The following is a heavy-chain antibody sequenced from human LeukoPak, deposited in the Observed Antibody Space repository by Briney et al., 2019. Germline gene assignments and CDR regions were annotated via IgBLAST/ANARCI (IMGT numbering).Heavy chain of an antibody. Sequence: GASVKVSCKASGYTSTGYYMHWVRQAPGQGLEWMGWINPNSGGTNYAQKFQGRVTMTRDTSISTAYMELSRLRSDDTAVYYCARVFYDSSGYWVSRKYYFDYWGQGTLVTVSS. CDR1: GYTSTGYY. V-gene: IGHV1-2*02. D-gene: IGHD3-22*01. J-gene: IGHJ4*02. CDR2: INPNSGGT. CDR3: ARVFYDSSGYWVSRKYYFDY.